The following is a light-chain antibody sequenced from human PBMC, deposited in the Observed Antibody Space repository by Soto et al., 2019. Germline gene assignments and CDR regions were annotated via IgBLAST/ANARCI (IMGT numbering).Light chain of an antibody. J-gene: IGKJ5*01. Sequence: EIVMTQSPTTLSVSPGERATLSCRASQSVSTNLAWYQQKPGQVPSLLIYGASTRASGIPARFSGSGSGTEFTLTIGSLQSEDFAVYYCQQYSSSPSFSQGKRLEIQ. CDR1: QSVSTN. V-gene: IGKV3-15*01. CDR2: GAS. CDR3: QQYSSSPS.